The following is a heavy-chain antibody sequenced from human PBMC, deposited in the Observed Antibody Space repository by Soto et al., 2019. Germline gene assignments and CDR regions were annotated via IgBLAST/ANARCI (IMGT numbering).Heavy chain of an antibody. J-gene: IGHJ4*02. CDR2: IYYTGTT. CDR3: ARAFSGSYPLPYFDY. Sequence: SGTLSLTGTVADGSISSDYWIWIRQPPGKGLEWIGYIYYTGTTNYNPSLKSRVTISVDTSKNQFSLKLSSVTAADTAVYYCARAFSGSYPLPYFDYWGQGTLVTVSS. D-gene: IGHD1-26*01. V-gene: IGHV4-59*01. CDR1: DGSISSDY.